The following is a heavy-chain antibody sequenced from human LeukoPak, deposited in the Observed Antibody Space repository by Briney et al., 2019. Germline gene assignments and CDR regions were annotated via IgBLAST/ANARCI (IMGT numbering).Heavy chain of an antibody. V-gene: IGHV3-53*01. J-gene: IGHJ4*02. CDR3: ARDLGGATHFDY. D-gene: IGHD1-26*01. CDR1: GFTVSSNY. Sequence: PGGSLRLSCAASGFTVSSNYMSWDRQAPGKGLEWVSVIYSGGSTYYADSVKGRFTISRDNSKNTLYLQMNSLRAEDTAVYYCARDLGGATHFDYWGQGTLVTVSS. CDR2: IYSGGST.